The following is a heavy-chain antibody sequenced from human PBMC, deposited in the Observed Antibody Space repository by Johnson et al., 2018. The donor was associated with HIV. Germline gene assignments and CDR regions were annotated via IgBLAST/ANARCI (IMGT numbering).Heavy chain of an antibody. J-gene: IGHJ3*02. Sequence: QVQLVESGGGVVQPGRSLRLSCEASGLMFSRYGMHWVRQAPGRGLEWVAGIWYDGSNEYYADSVKGRFTISRDNSKNTLYLQMNSLRAEDTALYYCAREVGIQLWSSDAFDIWGQGTMVTV. CDR1: GLMFSRYG. V-gene: IGHV3-33*01. CDR3: AREVGIQLWSSDAFDI. CDR2: IWYDGSNE. D-gene: IGHD5-18*01.